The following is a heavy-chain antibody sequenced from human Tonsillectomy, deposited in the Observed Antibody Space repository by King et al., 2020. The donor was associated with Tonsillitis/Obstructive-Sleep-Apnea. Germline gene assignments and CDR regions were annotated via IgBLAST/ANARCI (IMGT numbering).Heavy chain of an antibody. CDR1: GGSISSYY. CDR3: ARGGPISEWLPRGWFDP. J-gene: IGHJ5*02. V-gene: IGHV4-59*01. D-gene: IGHD5-12*01. Sequence: VQLQESGPGLVKPSETLSLTCTVSGGSISSYYWSWIRQPPGKGLEWIGYIYYSGSTNYNPSLQSRVTISVDTSKNQFSLKLSSVTAADTAVYYCARGGPISEWLPRGWFDPWGQGTLVTVSS. CDR2: IYYSGST.